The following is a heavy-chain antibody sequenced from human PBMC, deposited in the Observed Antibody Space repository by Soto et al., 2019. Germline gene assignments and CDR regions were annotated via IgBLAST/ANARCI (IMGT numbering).Heavy chain of an antibody. CDR1: GGSISSSSYY. V-gene: IGHV4-39*01. J-gene: IGHJ3*02. Sequence: LSLTCTVSGGSISSSSYYWGWIRQPPGKGLEWIGSIYYSGSTYYNPSLKSRVTISVDTSKNQFSLKLSSVTAADTAVYYCASRLDPPANAFDIWGQGTMVTVSS. D-gene: IGHD6-25*01. CDR3: ASRLDPPANAFDI. CDR2: IYYSGST.